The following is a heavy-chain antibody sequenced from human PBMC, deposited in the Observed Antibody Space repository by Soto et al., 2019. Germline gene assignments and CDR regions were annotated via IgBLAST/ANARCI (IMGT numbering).Heavy chain of an antibody. V-gene: IGHV3-23*01. CDR3: VIHRSWYDVVGY. D-gene: IGHD6-13*01. CDR2: ISGSGGST. CDR1: GFTFSSYA. J-gene: IGHJ4*02. Sequence: EVQLLESGGGLVEPGGSLRLSCAASGFTFSSYAMSWVRQAPGKGLEWVSAISGSGGSTYYADSVKGRFTISRDNSKNKLHPQMKSLRAEDTAEYHGVIHRSWYDVVGYWGQGTLVTVSS.